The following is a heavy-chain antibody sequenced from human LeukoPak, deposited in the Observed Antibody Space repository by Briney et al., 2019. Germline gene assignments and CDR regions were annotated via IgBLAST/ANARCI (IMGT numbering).Heavy chain of an antibody. J-gene: IGHJ6*04. V-gene: IGHV1-69*06. CDR3: ARDAPRGSSSSYLYYYGVDV. CDR1: GGTFSSYA. D-gene: IGHD6-13*01. CDR2: IIPIFGTA. Sequence: VASVKVSCKASGGTFSSYAISWVRQAPGQGLEWMGGIIPIFGTANYAQKFQGRVTITADKSTSTAYMELSSLRSEDTAVYYCARDAPRGSSSSYLYYYGVDVWGKGTTVTVSS.